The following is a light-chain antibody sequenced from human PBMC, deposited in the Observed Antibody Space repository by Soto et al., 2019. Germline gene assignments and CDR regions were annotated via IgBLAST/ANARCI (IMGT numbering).Light chain of an antibody. J-gene: IGKJ4*01. CDR2: AAS. CDR3: QQGYSAPLT. CDR1: QIIRIY. V-gene: IGKV1-39*01. Sequence: DIQMTQSPSSLSASVGDRVTISCRASQIIRIYLSWYQQKPGRAPKLLISAASTLRSGVPSRFSGSGSGTDFTLTISSLQPEDFATYYCQQGYSAPLTFGGGTKVEIK.